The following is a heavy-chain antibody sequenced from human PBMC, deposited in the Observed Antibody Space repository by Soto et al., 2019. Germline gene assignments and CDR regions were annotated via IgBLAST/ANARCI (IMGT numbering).Heavy chain of an antibody. D-gene: IGHD2-15*01. CDR3: ARDGMRGCSGGSCYQQYYYYYYYMDV. J-gene: IGHJ6*03. CDR1: GYTFTSYG. CDR2: ISAYNGNT. Sequence: ASVKVSCKASGYTFTSYGISWVRQAPGQGLEWMGWISAYNGNTNYAQKLQGRVTMTTDTSTSTAYMELRSLRSDDTAVYYCARDGMRGCSGGSCYQQYYYYYYYMDVWGKGTTVTVSS. V-gene: IGHV1-18*01.